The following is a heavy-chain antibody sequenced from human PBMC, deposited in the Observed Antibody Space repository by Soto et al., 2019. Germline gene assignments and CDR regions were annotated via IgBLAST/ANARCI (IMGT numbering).Heavy chain of an antibody. V-gene: IGHV1-18*01. Sequence: ASVKVSCKASGYTFTSYGISWVRQAPGQGLERMGWISAYNGNTNYAQKLQGRVTMTTDTSTSTAYMELRSLRSDDSVLFFCVRDSRFYLGELSRFDYRGQGTLVTVSS. CDR3: VRDSRFYLGELSRFDY. CDR1: GYTFTSYG. CDR2: ISAYNGNT. D-gene: IGHD3-10*01. J-gene: IGHJ4*02.